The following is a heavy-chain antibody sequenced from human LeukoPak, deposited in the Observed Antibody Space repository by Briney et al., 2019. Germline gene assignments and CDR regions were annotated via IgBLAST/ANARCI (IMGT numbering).Heavy chain of an antibody. Sequence: GGSLRLSCAASGFTFSRYAMHWVRQAPGKGLEWVAVIAYDGSNKYYVDSGKGRFTISRDNAKNSLYLQMNSLRAEDTAVYYCAGLDNGSDYWGQGTLVTVSS. J-gene: IGHJ4*02. CDR2: IAYDGSNK. CDR3: AGLDNGSDY. V-gene: IGHV3-30*03. CDR1: GFTFSRYA. D-gene: IGHD3-10*01.